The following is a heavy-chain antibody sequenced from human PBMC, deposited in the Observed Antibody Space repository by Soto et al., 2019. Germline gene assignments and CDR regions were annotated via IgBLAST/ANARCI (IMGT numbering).Heavy chain of an antibody. V-gene: IGHV3-23*01. D-gene: IGHD4-17*01. CDR2: VSGSGGST. J-gene: IGHJ4*02. Sequence: GESLKISWAASGSTVSSYAMTWVRQTPGKGLEWDSAVSGSGGSTYYADSVKGRFTISRDNSKNTLYLQMNSLRAEDTAVYYCAKVNPNYGDYIDYWGQGTLVTVSS. CDR1: GSTVSSYA. CDR3: AKVNPNYGDYIDY.